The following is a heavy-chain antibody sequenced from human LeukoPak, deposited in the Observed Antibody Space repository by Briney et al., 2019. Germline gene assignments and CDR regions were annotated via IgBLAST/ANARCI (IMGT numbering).Heavy chain of an antibody. J-gene: IGHJ3*02. Sequence: SETLSLTCAVSGYSISSGYYWGWIRQPPGKGLEWIGSIYHSGSTYYNPSLKSRVTISVDTSKNQFSLKLSSVTAADTAVYYCARETGGYSYGPPAFVIWGQGTMVTVSS. CDR2: IYHSGST. CDR3: ARETGGYSYGPPAFVI. CDR1: GYSISSGYY. V-gene: IGHV4-38-2*02. D-gene: IGHD5-18*01.